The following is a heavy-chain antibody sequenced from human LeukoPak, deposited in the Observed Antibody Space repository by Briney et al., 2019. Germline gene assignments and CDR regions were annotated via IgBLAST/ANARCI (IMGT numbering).Heavy chain of an antibody. V-gene: IGHV3-23*01. CDR1: GFTFSSYA. CDR3: AREVGESTRGYYYYGMDV. CDR2: ISGSGGST. Sequence: GGSLRLSCAASGFTFSSYAMSWVRQAPGKGLEWVSAISGSGGSTYYADSVKGRFTISRDNSKNTLYLQMNSLRAEDTAVYYCAREVGESTRGYYYYGMDVWGQGTTVTVSS. D-gene: IGHD2-2*01. J-gene: IGHJ6*02.